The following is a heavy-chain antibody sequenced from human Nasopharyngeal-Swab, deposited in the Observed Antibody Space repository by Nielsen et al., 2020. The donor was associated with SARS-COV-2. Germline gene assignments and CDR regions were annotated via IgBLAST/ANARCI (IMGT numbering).Heavy chain of an antibody. CDR2: INAGNGNA. CDR3: ARGNGDTSPFFFYYYGTDV. CDR1: GYTFSNYI. J-gene: IGHJ6*02. Sequence: ASVKVSCKASGYTFSNYIIHWVRQAPGQRLEWMGWINAGNGNANFSQKFQGRVTISRDTSASTAYMELSSLRSEDTAVYYCARGNGDTSPFFFYYYGTDVWGQGSTVTVSS. V-gene: IGHV1-3*01. D-gene: IGHD2-21*02.